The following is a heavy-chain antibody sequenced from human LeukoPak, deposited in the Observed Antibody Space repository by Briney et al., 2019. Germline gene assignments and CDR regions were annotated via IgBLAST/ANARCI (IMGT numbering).Heavy chain of an antibody. J-gene: IGHJ4*02. V-gene: IGHV1-69*04. CDR1: GGTFSSYT. CDR2: IIPILGIA. D-gene: IGHD3-3*01. CDR3: ARDDDLEWLFDY. Sequence: ASVKVSCKASGGTFSSYTISWVRQAPGQGLEWMGRIIPILGIANYAQKFLGRVTITADKSTSTAYMELSSLRSEDTAVYYCARDDDLEWLFDYWGQGTLVTVSS.